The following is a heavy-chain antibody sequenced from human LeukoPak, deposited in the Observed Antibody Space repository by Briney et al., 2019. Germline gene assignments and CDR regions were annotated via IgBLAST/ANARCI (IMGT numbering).Heavy chain of an antibody. CDR2: ISYDGSNE. J-gene: IGHJ4*02. V-gene: IGHV3-30-3*01. CDR1: GFTFSTYA. Sequence: VGSLKLSCAASGFTFSTYAMHWGRQAPGKGLEWVAVISYDGSNEYYADSVKGRFTVSRDNSKSTLFLQMNSLRAEDASVYYCARGGGLSYDSGNYYNPYFDHWGQGTLVTVSS. CDR3: ARGGGLSYDSGNYYNPYFDH. D-gene: IGHD3-10*01.